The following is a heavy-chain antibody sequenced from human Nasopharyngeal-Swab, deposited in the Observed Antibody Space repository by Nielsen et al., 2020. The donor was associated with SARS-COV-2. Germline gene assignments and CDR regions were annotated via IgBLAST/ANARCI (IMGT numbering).Heavy chain of an antibody. V-gene: IGHV3-30-3*01. D-gene: IGHD2-2*01. Sequence: GESLKIPCVGFGISFRTSVIQWVRQPPGKGLEWLAVIAIDGSNHAQYADSVKGRFSISRDTHENTLHLQLNSLREEDTAVYYCVREGGTSGRAGYFDYWGQGTLVTVTS. J-gene: IGHJ4*02. CDR2: IAIDGSNHA. CDR3: VREGGTSGRAGYFDY. CDR1: GISFRTSV.